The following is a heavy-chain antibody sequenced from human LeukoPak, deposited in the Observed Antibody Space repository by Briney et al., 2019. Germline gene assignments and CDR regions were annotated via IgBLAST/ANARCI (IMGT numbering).Heavy chain of an antibody. CDR1: GGSIRSSYYY. CDR2: IYDSGST. D-gene: IGHD2/OR15-2a*01. J-gene: IGHJ4*02. V-gene: IGHV4-39*01. Sequence: SETLSLTCTVSGGSIRSSYYYWGWIRQPPGKGLEWIGSIYDSGSTYYNPSLKSRVTISVDTSKNQFSLKLNSVTAADTALYYCAKNTGSSYYWGQGILVTVSS. CDR3: AKNTGSSYY.